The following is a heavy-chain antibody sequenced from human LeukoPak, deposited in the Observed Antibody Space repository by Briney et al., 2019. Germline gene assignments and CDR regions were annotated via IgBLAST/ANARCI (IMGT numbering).Heavy chain of an antibody. CDR3: ARLVVSSWYHEVLLGRDY. J-gene: IGHJ4*02. V-gene: IGHV4-59*08. CDR1: GGSISSYH. Sequence: PSETLSLTCTVSGGSISSYHWSWIRQPPGKGLECIGFIYYSGSTNYNPSLKSRVTISVDTSKNQFSLKLSSVTAADTAVYYCARLVVSSWYHEVLLGRDYWGQGTLVTVSS. D-gene: IGHD6-13*01. CDR2: IYYSGST.